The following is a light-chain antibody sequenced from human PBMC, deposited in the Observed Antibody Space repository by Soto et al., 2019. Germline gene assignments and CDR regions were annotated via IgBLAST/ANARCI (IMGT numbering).Light chain of an antibody. Sequence: IVMTQSPATLSVSPGERATLSCRASQSVSSNLAWYQQKPGQAPRLLIYDASTRATGIPARFSGSGSGTEFSPTISRLQSEDFAVYYCQQYNNWWTFGQGTKVEIK. V-gene: IGKV3-15*01. J-gene: IGKJ1*01. CDR2: DAS. CDR1: QSVSSN. CDR3: QQYNNWWT.